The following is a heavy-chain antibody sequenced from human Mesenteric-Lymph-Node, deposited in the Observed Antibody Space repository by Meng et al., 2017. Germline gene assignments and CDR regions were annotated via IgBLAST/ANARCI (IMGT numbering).Heavy chain of an antibody. CDR1: GFTFSSYS. Sequence: GGSLRLSCAASGFTFSSYSMNWVRRAPGKGLEWVSSISSSSSYIYYADSVKGRFTISRDNAKNSLYLQMNSLRAEDTAVYYCARDYDILTGYSYDAFDIWGQGTMVTVSS. CDR3: ARDYDILTGYSYDAFDI. V-gene: IGHV3-21*01. CDR2: ISSSSSYI. J-gene: IGHJ3*02. D-gene: IGHD3-9*01.